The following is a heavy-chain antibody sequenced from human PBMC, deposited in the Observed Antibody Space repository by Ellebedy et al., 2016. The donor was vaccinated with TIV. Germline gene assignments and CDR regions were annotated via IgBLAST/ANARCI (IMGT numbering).Heavy chain of an antibody. V-gene: IGHV3-74*01. D-gene: IGHD6-19*01. CDR3: AMTNGWQYFQR. Sequence: PGGSLRLSCAASGFTFSTYWMHWVRQAPGKGLVWVSRTNGDESITNHADSVKGRFTISRDNAKNPRYLQMNSLRAEDTAVYYGAMTNGWQYFQRWGRGTLVTVSS. J-gene: IGHJ1*01. CDR1: GFTFSTYW. CDR2: TNGDESIT.